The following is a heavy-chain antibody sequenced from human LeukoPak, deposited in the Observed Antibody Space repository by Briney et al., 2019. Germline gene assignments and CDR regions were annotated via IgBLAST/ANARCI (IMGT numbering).Heavy chain of an antibody. V-gene: IGHV3-23*01. D-gene: IGHD2-2*01. CDR1: GFTLSNFA. J-gene: IGHJ4*02. CDR2: ITGSGALT. CDR3: AKDLRRYCSSTSCLPGRDY. Sequence: TGGSLRLSCAASGFTLSNFAMTWVRQAPGQGLEWVSSITGSGALTYYADSVKGRFTISRDNSKNTLYLQMNSLRAEDTAVYYCAKDLRRYCSSTSCLPGRDYWGQGTLVTVSS.